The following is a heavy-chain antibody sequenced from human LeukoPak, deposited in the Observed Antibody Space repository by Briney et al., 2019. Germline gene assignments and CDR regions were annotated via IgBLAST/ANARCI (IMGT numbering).Heavy chain of an antibody. V-gene: IGHV6-1*01. CDR1: GNSVSSKSAA. CDR2: RYYRSNWYN. Sequence: SQTLALTCAISGNSVSSKSAAWDWIRQSPSRGLGRLGWRYYRSNWYNDYAESVKSRITVTADTSKNHLSLHLNSVTPEATAVYYCARDWEQPNYYFGMDVWGQGTTVTVSS. CDR3: ARDWEQPNYYFGMDV. D-gene: IGHD1/OR15-1a*01. J-gene: IGHJ6*02.